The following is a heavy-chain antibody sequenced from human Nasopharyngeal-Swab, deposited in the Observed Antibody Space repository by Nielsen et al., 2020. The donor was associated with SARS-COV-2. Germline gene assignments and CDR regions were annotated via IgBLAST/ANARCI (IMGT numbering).Heavy chain of an antibody. V-gene: IGHV3-53*01. CDR1: GLTVSSTY. CDR3: ARDLGGGYCTTTNCPGS. J-gene: IGHJ1*01. CDR2: TEIGGTT. Sequence: GGSLRLSCAVSGLTVSSTYMSWVRQAPGKGLEWVSVTEIGGTTHYADSVKGRFSISRDSSTSTLYLQMNNVRAEDTAVYYCARDLGGGYCTTTNCPGSWGQGTLVTVSS. D-gene: IGHD2-2*01.